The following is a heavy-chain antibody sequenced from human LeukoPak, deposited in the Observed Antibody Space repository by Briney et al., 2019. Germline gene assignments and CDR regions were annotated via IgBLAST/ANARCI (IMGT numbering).Heavy chain of an antibody. CDR3: ARGSRYSYGFGRTYHYYYMDV. CDR1: GGSFSGYY. Sequence: SETLSLTCAVYGGSFSGYYWSWIRQPPGKGLEWIGEINHSGSTNYNPSLKSRVTISVDTSKNQFSLKLSSVTAADTAVYYCARGSRYSYGFGRTYHYYYMDVWGKGTTVTVSS. V-gene: IGHV4-34*01. D-gene: IGHD5-18*01. CDR2: INHSGST. J-gene: IGHJ6*03.